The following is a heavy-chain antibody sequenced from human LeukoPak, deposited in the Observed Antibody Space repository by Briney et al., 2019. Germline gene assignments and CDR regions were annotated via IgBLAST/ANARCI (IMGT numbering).Heavy chain of an antibody. CDR2: IRYDGSNK. Sequence: GGSLRLSCAASGFTFSSYGMHWVRQAPGKGLEWVAFIRYDGSNKYYADSVKGRFTISRDNSKNTLDLQMNSLRAEDTAVYYCAKDSRGYSYGTSYYYMDVWGKGTTVTVSS. V-gene: IGHV3-30*02. J-gene: IGHJ6*03. D-gene: IGHD5-18*01. CDR1: GFTFSSYG. CDR3: AKDSRGYSYGTSYYYMDV.